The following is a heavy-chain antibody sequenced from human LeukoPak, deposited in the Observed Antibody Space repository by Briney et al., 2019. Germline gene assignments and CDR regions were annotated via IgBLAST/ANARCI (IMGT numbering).Heavy chain of an antibody. J-gene: IGHJ4*02. CDR2: INHSGST. CDR1: GRSFSGYY. D-gene: IGHD1-1*01. V-gene: IGHV4-34*01. CDR3: ARHVDHRWNLYYFDY. Sequence: PSETLSLTCAVYGRSFSGYYWSWIRQPPGKGLEWIGEINHSGSTNYNPSLKSRVTISVDTSKNQFSLKLSSVTAADTAVYYCARHVDHRWNLYYFDYWGQGTLVTVSS.